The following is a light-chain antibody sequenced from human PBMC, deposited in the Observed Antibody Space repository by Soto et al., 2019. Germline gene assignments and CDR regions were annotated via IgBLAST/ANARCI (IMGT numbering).Light chain of an antibody. CDR3: TSYTITSPYV. CDR2: DVS. CDR1: SGDVGGYNY. V-gene: IGLV2-11*01. J-gene: IGLJ1*01. Sequence: QSALTQPRSVSGSPGQSVTISCTGTSGDVGGYNYVSWYQQHPGKAPKLMIYDVSKRPSGVPDRFSGSKSGNTASLTISGLQAEDEADYYCTSYTITSPYVFGTGTKVTVL.